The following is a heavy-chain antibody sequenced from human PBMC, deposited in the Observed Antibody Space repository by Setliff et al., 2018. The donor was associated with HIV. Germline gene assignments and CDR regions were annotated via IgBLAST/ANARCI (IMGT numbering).Heavy chain of an antibody. V-gene: IGHV3-23*01. D-gene: IGHD5-12*01. J-gene: IGHJ4*02. CDR1: GFSFRTYA. CDR3: ARQDVGAYAPLRY. Sequence: GGSLRLSCAASGFSFRTYAMSWVRQAPGKGLEWVSAISATAGDTYYADSVKGRFTISRDNAKNTLYLQMSSLRAEDTALYYCARQDVGAYAPLRYWGQGTLVTVSS. CDR2: ISATAGDT.